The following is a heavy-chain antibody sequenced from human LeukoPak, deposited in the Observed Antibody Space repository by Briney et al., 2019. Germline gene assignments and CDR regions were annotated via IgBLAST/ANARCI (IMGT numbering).Heavy chain of an antibody. CDR1: SGSISSPNHD. CDR2: IYYSGTT. J-gene: IGHJ5*02. Sequence: SETLSLTCSVSSGSISSPNHDWAWIRQPPGQGLEWTGSIYYSGTTYYNLSLKSRVTLSVDTSQNQFSLKLGSVTAADTAIYFCARSLGANTWVGNWFDPWGQGTLVTVSP. D-gene: IGHD3-10*01. V-gene: IGHV4-39*01. CDR3: ARSLGANTWVGNWFDP.